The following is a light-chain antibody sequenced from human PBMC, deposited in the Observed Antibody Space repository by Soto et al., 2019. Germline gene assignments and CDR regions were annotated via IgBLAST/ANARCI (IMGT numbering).Light chain of an antibody. Sequence: IVLTQSPGTLSLSPGERATLSCRARQSVSSSYLVWYQQKPGQAPRLLIYGASSRATGIPDRFSGSGSGTDFTLTINRLEPEDFAVYYCQQYGGSPPLTFGGGTKVEIK. V-gene: IGKV3-20*01. J-gene: IGKJ4*01. CDR2: GAS. CDR1: QSVSSSY. CDR3: QQYGGSPPLT.